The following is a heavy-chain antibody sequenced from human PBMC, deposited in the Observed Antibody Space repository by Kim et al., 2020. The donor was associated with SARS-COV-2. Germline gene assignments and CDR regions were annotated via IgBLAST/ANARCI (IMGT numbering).Heavy chain of an antibody. V-gene: IGHV1-46*01. J-gene: IGHJ4*02. Sequence: ASVKVSCKASGYTFTSYYMHWVRQAPGQGLEWMGIINPSGGSTSYAQKFQGRVTMTRDTSTSTVYMELSSLRSEDTAVYYCARDPKFLVVGSTFDYWGQGTLVTVSS. D-gene: IGHD1-26*01. CDR1: GYTFTSYY. CDR3: ARDPKFLVVGSTFDY. CDR2: INPSGGST.